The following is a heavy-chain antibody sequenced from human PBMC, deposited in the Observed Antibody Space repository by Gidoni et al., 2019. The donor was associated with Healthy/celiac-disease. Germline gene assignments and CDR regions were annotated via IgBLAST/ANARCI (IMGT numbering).Heavy chain of an antibody. V-gene: IGHV3-15*01. D-gene: IGHD3-22*01. CDR2: IKSKTDGGTT. Sequence: VRQAPGKGLEWVGRIKSKTDGGTTDYAAPVKGRFTISRDDSKNTLYLQMNSLKTEDTAVYYCTTIFGYYYDSTFDYWGQGTLVTVSS. J-gene: IGHJ4*02. CDR3: TTIFGYYYDSTFDY.